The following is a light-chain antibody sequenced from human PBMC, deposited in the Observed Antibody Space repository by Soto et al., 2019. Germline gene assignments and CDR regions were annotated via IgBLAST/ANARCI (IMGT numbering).Light chain of an antibody. CDR1: SSAVGGYNY. CDR2: DVS. CDR3: SSYASSSPFV. J-gene: IGLJ1*01. Sequence: QSALTQPASVSGSPGQSITISCTGTSSAVGGYNYVSWYQQLPGKAPKLMIYDVSYRPSGVSNRFSGSKSGNTASLIISGLQAEDEADYYCSSYASSSPFVFGTGTKLTVL. V-gene: IGLV2-14*01.